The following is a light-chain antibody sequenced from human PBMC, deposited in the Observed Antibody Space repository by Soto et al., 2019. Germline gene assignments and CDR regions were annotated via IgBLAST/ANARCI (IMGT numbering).Light chain of an antibody. CDR3: QQSYSRVT. CDR2: SAS. V-gene: IGKV1-39*01. Sequence: IQMTQSPSSLSASVEDRVIVTCRASQSISNHXDCYQKKPGKAPKLVIFSASSLQSGVPSRLSASRSGPDFTLTSSSLQPEDFATYYWQQSYSRVTFGQGTKV. J-gene: IGKJ1*01. CDR1: QSISNH.